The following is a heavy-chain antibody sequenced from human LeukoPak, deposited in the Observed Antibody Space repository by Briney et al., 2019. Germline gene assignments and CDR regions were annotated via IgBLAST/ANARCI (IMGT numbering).Heavy chain of an antibody. D-gene: IGHD3-22*01. CDR2: INSDGSST. CDR1: GFTFDDYA. V-gene: IGHV3-74*01. J-gene: IGHJ3*02. Sequence: PGRSLRLSCAASGFTFDDYAMHWVRQAPGKGLVWVSRINSDGSSTSYADSVKGRFTISRDNAKNTLYLQINSLRAEDTAVYYCARESYYYDSSGYFRAFDIWGQGTMVTVSS. CDR3: ARESYYYDSSGYFRAFDI.